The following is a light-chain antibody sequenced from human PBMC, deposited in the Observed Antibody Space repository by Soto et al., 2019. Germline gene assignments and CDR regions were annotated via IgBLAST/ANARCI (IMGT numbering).Light chain of an antibody. J-gene: IGKJ2*01. CDR2: KAS. CDR3: QQYNSYPYT. Sequence: DIQMTQSPSTLSASVGDRFTITCRASQSISSWLAWYQQKPGKAPKLLIYKASSLESGVPSRFSGSGSGTEFTLTISSLQPDDFATYYCQQYNSYPYTFGQGTKVDI. V-gene: IGKV1-5*03. CDR1: QSISSW.